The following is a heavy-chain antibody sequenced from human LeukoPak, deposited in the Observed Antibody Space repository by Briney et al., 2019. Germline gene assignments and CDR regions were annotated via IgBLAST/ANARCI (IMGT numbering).Heavy chain of an antibody. Sequence: GGSLGLSCTNSGPTFNRDWMGWLRQAPGKGLEWLAQIKPDESRIFYADSVKGRFALSRDNAKNSVHLQMNSLRAEDTAVYFCARLTLWETSNAFDIWGQGTMVTVSS. V-gene: IGHV3-7*03. D-gene: IGHD1-26*01. J-gene: IGHJ3*02. CDR3: ARLTLWETSNAFDI. CDR2: IKPDESRI. CDR1: GPTFNRDW.